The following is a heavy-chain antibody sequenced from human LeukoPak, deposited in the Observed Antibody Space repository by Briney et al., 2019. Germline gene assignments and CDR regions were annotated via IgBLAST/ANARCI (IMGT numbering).Heavy chain of an antibody. CDR2: INPNSGGT. CDR1: GYTINNYF. Sequence: ASVRVSCKASGYTINNYFMHWVRQAPGQGLEWMGWINPNSGGTDYAEKFQGRVTMTRDTSISTAYMELSGLRSDDTAVYYCARGGNIIIATDKRGFDYWGQGTLVTVSS. J-gene: IGHJ4*02. V-gene: IGHV1-2*02. D-gene: IGHD2/OR15-2a*01. CDR3: ARGGNIIIATDKRGFDY.